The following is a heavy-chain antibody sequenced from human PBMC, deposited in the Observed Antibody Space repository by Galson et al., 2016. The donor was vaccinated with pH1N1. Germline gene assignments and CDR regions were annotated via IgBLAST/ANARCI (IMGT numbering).Heavy chain of an antibody. V-gene: IGHV1-69*13. CDR1: GVIFNSYA. Sequence: SVKVSCKASGVIFNSYAINWVRQAPGQGLEWMGGIIAIFNTPNYAQDFQGRVTITADASTSTSYMALSSLTSADTAIYYCAINLGSSGYNYFFDSWGQGTLIAVTS. D-gene: IGHD5-24*01. J-gene: IGHJ4*02. CDR3: AINLGSSGYNYFFDS. CDR2: IIAIFNTP.